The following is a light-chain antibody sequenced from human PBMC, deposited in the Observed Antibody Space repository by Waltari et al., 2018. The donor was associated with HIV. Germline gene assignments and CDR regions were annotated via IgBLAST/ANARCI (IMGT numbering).Light chain of an antibody. CDR3: ALYMGSAIL. CDR2: STN. Sequence: QTVVTQEPSFSVSPGGTVTLTCCLNSGSVSTSYYPSWYQQTPGPAPRTLIYSTNSRSSGVPDRFSGAILGNKAALTITVAQADDECDYYCALYMGSAILFGGGTKLTVL. CDR1: SGSVSTSYY. J-gene: IGLJ2*01. V-gene: IGLV8-61*01.